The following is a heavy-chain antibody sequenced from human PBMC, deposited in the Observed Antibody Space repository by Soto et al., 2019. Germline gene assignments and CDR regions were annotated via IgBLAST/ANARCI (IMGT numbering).Heavy chain of an antibody. CDR3: TRGYGGAFDF. J-gene: IGHJ4*02. CDR1: GFTFGDHA. D-gene: IGHD2-21*01. V-gene: IGHV3-49*04. CDR2: IRSKAYGGTT. Sequence: GGSLRLSCTTSGFTFGDHAMNWVRQAPGKGLEWVGFIRSKAYGGTTEYAASVKGRFTISRDDSKSIAYLQMNNLKADDTAVYYCTRGYGGAFDFWGQGTLVTVSS.